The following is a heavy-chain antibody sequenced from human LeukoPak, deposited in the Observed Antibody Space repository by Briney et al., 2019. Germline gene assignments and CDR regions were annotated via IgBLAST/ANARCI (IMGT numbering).Heavy chain of an antibody. Sequence: GESLKISCKGSGYRFTNYWIGWVRQMPGKGLELMGIIYPDDSDTRYRPSFQGQVTISAAKSISTAYLRWSSPKASHTAIYYRARGGFCTGTSCYLAWFDPWGQGTLVTVSS. CDR1: GYRFTNYW. CDR2: IYPDDSDT. V-gene: IGHV5-51*01. J-gene: IGHJ5*02. CDR3: ARGGFCTGTSCYLAWFDP. D-gene: IGHD2-2*01.